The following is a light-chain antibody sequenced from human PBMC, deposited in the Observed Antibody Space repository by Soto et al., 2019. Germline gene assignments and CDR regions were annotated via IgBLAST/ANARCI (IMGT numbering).Light chain of an antibody. CDR2: GVS. CDR3: QQYGSSPTWT. CDR1: QTVRSNY. J-gene: IGKJ1*01. V-gene: IGKV3-20*01. Sequence: EIVLTQSTGTLSSSPGERATLSCRASQTVRSNYLAWYQQIPGQAPRLLIYGVSSRATGIPDRFSGSGSGTDFTLTISRLEPEDFAVYYCQQYGSSPTWTFGQGTKVDIK.